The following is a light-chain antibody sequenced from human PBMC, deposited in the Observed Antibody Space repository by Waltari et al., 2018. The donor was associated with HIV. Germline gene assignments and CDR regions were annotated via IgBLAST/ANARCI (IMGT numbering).Light chain of an antibody. V-gene: IGLV1-47*01. CDR2: RNN. Sequence: QSVLTQPPSASGTPGQRVTISCSGSSSNIGSNYVHWYQQPPGTAPKLLIYRNNRRPSGVPDRFSGSKSGTSASLAISGLRSEDEADYYCAAWDDSLSVVVFGGGTKLTVL. J-gene: IGLJ2*01. CDR1: SSNIGSNY. CDR3: AAWDDSLSVVV.